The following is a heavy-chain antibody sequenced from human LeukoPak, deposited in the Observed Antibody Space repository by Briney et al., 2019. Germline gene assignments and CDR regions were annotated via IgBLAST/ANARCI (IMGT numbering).Heavy chain of an antibody. CDR3: ARVLSGSYSHNWFDP. J-gene: IGHJ5*02. CDR1: GGSFSGYY. V-gene: IGHV4-34*01. CDR2: INHSGST. D-gene: IGHD1-26*01. Sequence: SETLSLTCAVYGGSFSGYYWSWIRQPPGKGLEWIGEINHSGSTNYNPSLKSRVTISVDTSKNQFSLKLSSVTAADTAVYYCARVLSGSYSHNWFDPWGQGTLVTVSS.